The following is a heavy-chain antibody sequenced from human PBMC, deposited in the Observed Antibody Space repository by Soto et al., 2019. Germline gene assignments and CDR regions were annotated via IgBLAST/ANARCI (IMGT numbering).Heavy chain of an antibody. D-gene: IGHD1-26*01. CDR1: GFTFSSYG. CDR3: AKDTQAKRFDY. V-gene: IGHV3-30*18. J-gene: IGHJ4*02. CDR2: ISYDGSNK. Sequence: GGSLRLSCAASGFTFSSYGMHWVRQAPGKGLEWVVVISYDGSNKYYADSVKGRFTISRDNSKNTLYLQMNSLRAEDTAVYYCAKDTQAKRFDYWGQGTMVTVSS.